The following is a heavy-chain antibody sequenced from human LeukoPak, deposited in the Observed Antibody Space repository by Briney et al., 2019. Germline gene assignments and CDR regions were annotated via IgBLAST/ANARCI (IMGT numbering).Heavy chain of an antibody. J-gene: IGHJ4*02. CDR1: GYSFSSYW. D-gene: IGHD1-1*01. CDR2: IYLGDFDT. CDR3: ARGGTATRTFDY. V-gene: IGHV5-51*01. Sequence: GESLKISCKASGYSFSSYWIGWVRQMPGKGLEWMGIIYLGDFDTRYSPSFQGQVTISADRSTSIAYLQWNSLKASDTAVYYCARGGTATRTFDYWGQGTLVTVSS.